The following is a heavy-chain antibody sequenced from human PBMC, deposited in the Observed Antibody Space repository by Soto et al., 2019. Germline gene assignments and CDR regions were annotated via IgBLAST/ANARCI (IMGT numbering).Heavy chain of an antibody. CDR2: IYYSGNT. D-gene: IGHD4-4*01. V-gene: IGHV4-59*01. CDR1: GGSISNYQ. Sequence: SETLSLTCTVSGGSISNYQWNWIRQPPGKGLEWIGYIYYSGNTNYNPSLKSRVTISVDTSKNQFSLKLNSVTAADTAVHYCARRTVSHWFAPWGQGTLVTVSS. J-gene: IGHJ5*02. CDR3: ARRTVSHWFAP.